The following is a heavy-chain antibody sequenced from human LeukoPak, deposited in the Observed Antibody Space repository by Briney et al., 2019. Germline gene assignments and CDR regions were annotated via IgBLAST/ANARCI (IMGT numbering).Heavy chain of an antibody. CDR2: ISGSGGST. V-gene: IGHV3-23*01. Sequence: GGSLRLSCAASGFTFSSYAMSWVRQAPGKGLEWVSAISGSGGSTYYADSVKGRFTISRDNSKNTLYLQMNSLRAEDTAVYYCAKYFSQYDSSGYFDYWGRGTLVTVSS. CDR1: GFTFSSYA. J-gene: IGHJ4*02. CDR3: AKYFSQYDSSGYFDY. D-gene: IGHD3-22*01.